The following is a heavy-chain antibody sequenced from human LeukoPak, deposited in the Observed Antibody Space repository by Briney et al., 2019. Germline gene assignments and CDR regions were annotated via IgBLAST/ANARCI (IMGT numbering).Heavy chain of an antibody. D-gene: IGHD5-18*01. CDR3: ATGAHTAMVTMPGDY. J-gene: IGHJ4*02. V-gene: IGHV1-18*01. CDR2: VSAHSGNT. Sequence: ASVKVSCKASGYTFTIYGISWVRQAPGQGLEWMGWVSAHSGNTDYAQKLQGRVTMTRDTSISTAYMELSRLRSDDTAVYYCATGAHTAMVTMPGDYWGQGTLVTVSS. CDR1: GYTFTIYG.